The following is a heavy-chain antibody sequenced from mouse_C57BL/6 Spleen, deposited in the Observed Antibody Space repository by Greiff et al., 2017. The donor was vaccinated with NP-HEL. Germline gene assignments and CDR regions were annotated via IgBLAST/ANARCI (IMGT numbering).Heavy chain of an antibody. J-gene: IGHJ4*01. CDR1: GYTFTGYW. V-gene: IGHV1-9*01. Sequence: VKLQQSGAELMKPGASVKLSCKATGYTFTGYWIEWVKQRPGHGLEWIGEILPGSGSTNYNEKFKGKATFTADTSSNTAYMQLSSLTTEDSAIYYCARNPDYYGSSYSAMDYWGQGTSVTVSS. D-gene: IGHD1-1*01. CDR2: ILPGSGST. CDR3: ARNPDYYGSSYSAMDY.